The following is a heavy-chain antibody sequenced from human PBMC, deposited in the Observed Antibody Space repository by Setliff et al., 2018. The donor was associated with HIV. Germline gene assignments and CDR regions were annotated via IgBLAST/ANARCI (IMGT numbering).Heavy chain of an antibody. Sequence: WASVKVSCKASGGTFSGYAISWVRQAPGQGLELIGGIIPIFGTANYAQKFQGRVTITADESTSTAYMELSSLRSEDTAVYYCARGEKRFLEWLPLDYYYYYYLDVWGKGITVTVS. CDR1: GGTFSGYA. D-gene: IGHD3-3*01. J-gene: IGHJ6*03. CDR3: ARGEKRFLEWLPLDYYYYYYLDV. V-gene: IGHV1-69*13. CDR2: IIPIFGTA.